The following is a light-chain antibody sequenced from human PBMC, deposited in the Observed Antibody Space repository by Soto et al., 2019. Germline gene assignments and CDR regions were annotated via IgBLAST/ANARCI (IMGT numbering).Light chain of an antibody. CDR3: QQYHSFSFT. CDR1: QSITYW. Sequence: DIQMTQSPSSLSSSVGERVTITCRASQSITYWLAWYQQKPGRAPKLLIYDVFNLQSGVPSRFSGSGSGTEFTLTISSLQPDDSAMYYCQQYHSFSFTFGQGTKLEIK. CDR2: DVF. V-gene: IGKV1-5*01. J-gene: IGKJ2*01.